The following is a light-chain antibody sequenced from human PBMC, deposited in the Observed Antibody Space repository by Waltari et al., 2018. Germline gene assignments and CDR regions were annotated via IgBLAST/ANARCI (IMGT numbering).Light chain of an antibody. CDR3: AAWDDTLSGVV. V-gene: IGLV1-44*01. CDR2: RSN. CDR1: ISNIGSNS. Sequence: QSVVTQPPSASGTPGQTVTISCFGSISNIGSNSVNWYQHLPGTAPRLLIYRSNERPSRVPYRFSGSKSGTSASLAISGLQSEDEADYYCAAWDDTLSGVVFGGGTKLTVL. J-gene: IGLJ2*01.